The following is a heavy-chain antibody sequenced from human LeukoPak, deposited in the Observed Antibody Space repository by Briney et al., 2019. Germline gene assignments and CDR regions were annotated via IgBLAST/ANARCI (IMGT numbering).Heavy chain of an antibody. CDR2: INPILGIA. J-gene: IGHJ6*02. V-gene: IGHV1-69*04. CDR3: AREAKRTGGVPGDMDV. Sequence: ASVKVSCKASGGTFSSYAISWVRQAPGQGLEWMGRINPILGIANYAQKFQGRVTITADKSTSTAYMELSSLRSEDTAVYYCAREAKRTGGVPGDMDVWGQGTTVTVSS. CDR1: GGTFSSYA. D-gene: IGHD2-21*01.